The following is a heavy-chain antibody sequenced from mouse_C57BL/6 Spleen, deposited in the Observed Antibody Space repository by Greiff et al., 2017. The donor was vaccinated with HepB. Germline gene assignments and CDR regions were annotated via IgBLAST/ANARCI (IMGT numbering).Heavy chain of an antibody. Sequence: EVKLQESGPELVKPGASVKIPCKASGYTFTDYNMDWVKQSHGKSLEWIGDINPNNGGTIYNQKFKGKATLTVDKSSSTAYMELRSLTSEDTAVYYCARMGRPLYYFDYWGQGTTLTVSS. D-gene: IGHD4-1*01. V-gene: IGHV1-18*01. CDR2: INPNNGGT. CDR1: GYTFTDYN. CDR3: ARMGRPLYYFDY. J-gene: IGHJ2*01.